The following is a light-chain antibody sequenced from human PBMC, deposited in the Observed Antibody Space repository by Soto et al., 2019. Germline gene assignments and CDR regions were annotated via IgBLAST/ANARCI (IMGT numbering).Light chain of an antibody. CDR1: QNISNY. J-gene: IGKJ4*01. Sequence: IVLTQSPATLSLSPGKSASLSCRASQNISNYLIWYQQKPGQAPRLLIYGASTRATGIPARFSGSGSGTEFTLTISSLQSEDFAVYYCQQYNNWPLTFGGGTKVDIK. CDR2: GAS. CDR3: QQYNNWPLT. V-gene: IGKV3-15*01.